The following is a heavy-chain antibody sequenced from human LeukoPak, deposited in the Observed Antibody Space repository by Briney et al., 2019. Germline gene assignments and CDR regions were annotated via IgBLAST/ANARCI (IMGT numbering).Heavy chain of an antibody. CDR2: INPNSGGT. V-gene: IGHV1-2*02. CDR3: ARDAERWEWLLYYFDY. D-gene: IGHD3-3*01. CDR1: GYTFTGYY. J-gene: IGHJ4*02. Sequence: ASVKVSCKAFGYTFTGYYMHWVRQAPGQGLEWMGWINPNSGGTNYAQKLQGRVTMTRDTSISTAYMELSRLRSDDTAVYYCARDAERWEWLLYYFDYWGQGTLVTVSS.